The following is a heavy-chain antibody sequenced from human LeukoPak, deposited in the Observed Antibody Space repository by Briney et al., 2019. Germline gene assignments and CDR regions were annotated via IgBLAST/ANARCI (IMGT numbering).Heavy chain of an antibody. D-gene: IGHD1-20*01. Sequence: SVKVSCKASGGTFSSYAISWVRQAPGQGLEWMGGIIPIFGTANYAQKFQGRVTITADESMSTAYMELSSLRSEDTAVYYCARGQYPFITGTYYYYYYGMDVWGKGTTVTVSS. CDR1: GGTFSSYA. CDR3: ARGQYPFITGTYYYYYYGMDV. J-gene: IGHJ6*04. V-gene: IGHV1-69*01. CDR2: IIPIFGTA.